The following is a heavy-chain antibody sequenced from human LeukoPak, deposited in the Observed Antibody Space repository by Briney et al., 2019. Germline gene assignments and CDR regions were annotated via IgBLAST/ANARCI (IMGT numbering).Heavy chain of an antibody. D-gene: IGHD2-2*01. CDR3: ARGYCSSTSCYGGSY. CDR2: ISTNTGNP. Sequence: ASVKVSCKASGYTFTSYAVNWVRQAPGQGLEWMGWISTNTGNPTYAQGFTGRFVFSLDTSVSTAYLQISSLKAEDTAVYYCARGYCSSTSCYGGSYWGQGTLVTVSS. CDR1: GYTFTSYA. J-gene: IGHJ4*02. V-gene: IGHV7-4-1*02.